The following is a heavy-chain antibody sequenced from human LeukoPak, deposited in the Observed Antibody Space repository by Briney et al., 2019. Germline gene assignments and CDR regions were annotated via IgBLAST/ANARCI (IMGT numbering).Heavy chain of an antibody. CDR1: GFTSSSFA. J-gene: IGHJ4*02. D-gene: IGHD4-17*01. Sequence: GGSLRLSCAASGFTSSSFAMHWVRQAPGKGLEWVAVISSDGSDKYYADSVKGRFTISRDVSKNTLFLQMNSLTAEDTAVYFCARDYGDYRGGFDYWGQGTLVTVSS. CDR3: ARDYGDYRGGFDY. CDR2: ISSDGSDK. V-gene: IGHV3-30*04.